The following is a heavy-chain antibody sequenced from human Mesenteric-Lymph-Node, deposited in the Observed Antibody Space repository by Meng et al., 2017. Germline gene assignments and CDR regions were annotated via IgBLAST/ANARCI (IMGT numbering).Heavy chain of an antibody. D-gene: IGHD6-19*01. V-gene: IGHV4-31*03. J-gene: IGHJ4*02. CDR3: ARVSSGWDYFDY. CDR2: IYYSGST. CDR1: GGSVSSGGYY. Sequence: QAQLRGPGPGLGKPSQTLSLTCTVSGGSVSSGGYYWTWIRQHPGKGLEWFGHIYYSGSTFYNPSLKRRVIISIDTSKNQFSLNLRSVTAADTAVYYCARVSSGWDYFDYWGQGTLVTVSS.